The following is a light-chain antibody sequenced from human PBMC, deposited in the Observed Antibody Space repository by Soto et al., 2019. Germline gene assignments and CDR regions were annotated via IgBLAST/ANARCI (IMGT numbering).Light chain of an antibody. J-gene: IGLJ1*01. CDR2: YDD. CDR1: SSNIGNNP. CDR3: AAWDDSLNGYV. V-gene: IGLV1-36*01. Sequence: QSVLTQPPSVSEAPRQRVTISCSGGSSNIGNNPVSWYQQLPGKAPKLLIYYDDLLPSGVSDRFSGSKSGTSASLAISGLQSEDEADYYCAAWDDSLNGYVFGPGTKLTVL.